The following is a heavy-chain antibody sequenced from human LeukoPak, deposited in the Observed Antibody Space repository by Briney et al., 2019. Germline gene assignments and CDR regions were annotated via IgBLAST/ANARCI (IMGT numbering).Heavy chain of an antibody. V-gene: IGHV3-13*01. J-gene: IGHJ4*02. CDR2: IGTAGDT. CDR3: ARVAKERVGGVYYFDY. Sequence: GGSLRLSCAASGFTFSDYDMHWVRQATGKGLEWASAIGTAGDTYYTGSVKGRFTIPRENAKNSLYLQMNSLRAGDTAVYYCARVAKERVGGVYYFDYWGQGTLVTVSS. CDR1: GFTFSDYD. D-gene: IGHD1-1*01.